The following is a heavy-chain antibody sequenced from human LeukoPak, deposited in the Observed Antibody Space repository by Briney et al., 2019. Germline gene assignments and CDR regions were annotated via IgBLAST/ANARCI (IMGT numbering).Heavy chain of an antibody. Sequence: SVKVSCKASGGTFSSYAISWVRQAPGQGLEWKGGIIPIFGTANYAQKFQGRVTITADESTSTAYMELSSLRSEDTAVYYCARAPPGDTAKWIDAFEIWGQGTMVTVSS. V-gene: IGHV1-69*13. D-gene: IGHD5-18*01. CDR2: IIPIFGTA. CDR1: GGTFSSYA. CDR3: ARAPPGDTAKWIDAFEI. J-gene: IGHJ3*02.